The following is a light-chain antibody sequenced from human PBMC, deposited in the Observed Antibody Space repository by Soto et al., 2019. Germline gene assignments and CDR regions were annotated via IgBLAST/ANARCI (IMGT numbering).Light chain of an antibody. J-gene: IGKJ1*01. Sequence: IQITHPPSSLLASVGARVTITCRASRYIRSDLSWYQQRPGQAPKVLIYVASNLQSGVPSRFSGSGYGTDFTLTISSLQPEDFATYYCLQDYNYSGAFGQGTKVDIK. CDR3: LQDYNYSGA. CDR2: VAS. CDR1: RYIRSD. V-gene: IGKV1-6*01.